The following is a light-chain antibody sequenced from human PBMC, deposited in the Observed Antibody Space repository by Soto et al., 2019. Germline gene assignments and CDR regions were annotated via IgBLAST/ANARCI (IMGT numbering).Light chain of an antibody. V-gene: IGLV2-8*01. J-gene: IGLJ2*01. Sequence: QSALTQRPSASGSPGQSVTISCTGTSSDIGGNNFVSWYQHHPGKAPKLMLYDVIKRPSGVPARFSGSKSGNTASLTVSGLQAEDEADYYCSSYGGSNNFVVFGAGTKLTVL. CDR1: SSDIGGNNF. CDR2: DVI. CDR3: SSYGGSNNFVV.